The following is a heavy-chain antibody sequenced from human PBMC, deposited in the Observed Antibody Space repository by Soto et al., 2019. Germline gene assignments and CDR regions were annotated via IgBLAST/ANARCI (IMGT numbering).Heavy chain of an antibody. Sequence: EVQLVESGGGLVKPGGSLRLSCAASGFTFSSYSMNWVRQAPGKGLEWVSSISSSSSYIYYADSVKGRFTISRDNAKNSLYLQMNSLRAEDTAVYYCARDSGYCSSTSCSTLGFRQYYYYGMDVWGQGTTVTVSS. CDR3: ARDSGYCSSTSCSTLGFRQYYYYGMDV. J-gene: IGHJ6*02. CDR1: GFTFSSYS. D-gene: IGHD2-2*01. CDR2: ISSSSSYI. V-gene: IGHV3-21*01.